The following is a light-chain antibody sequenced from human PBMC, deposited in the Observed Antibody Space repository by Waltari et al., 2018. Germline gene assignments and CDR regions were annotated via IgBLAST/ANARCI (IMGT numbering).Light chain of an antibody. CDR2: RNN. J-gene: IGLJ2*01. Sequence: QSVLTQPPSASGTPGQRVTISCSGSSSNIGSNYVYWYQQLPGTAPKLLIYRNNQRPARIPDRFCGSKSGTSAFRAISGLRSDDEADYYCATWDDSLSGPVFGGGTKVTVL. V-gene: IGLV1-47*01. CDR1: SSNIGSNY. CDR3: ATWDDSLSGPV.